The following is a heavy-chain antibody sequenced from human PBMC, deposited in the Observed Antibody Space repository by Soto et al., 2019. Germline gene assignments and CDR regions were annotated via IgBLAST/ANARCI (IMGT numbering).Heavy chain of an antibody. Sequence: QVQLVQSGAEVKKPGSSVKVSCKASGGTFSSYAISWVRQAPGQGLEWMGGIIPIFGTANYAQKFQGRVTITADESTSTAYMELSSLRSEDTAVYYCARDRHDYGSGSYELGGMDVWGQGTTVSVSS. CDR3: ARDRHDYGSGSYELGGMDV. V-gene: IGHV1-69*01. CDR1: GGTFSSYA. D-gene: IGHD3-10*01. J-gene: IGHJ6*02. CDR2: IIPIFGTA.